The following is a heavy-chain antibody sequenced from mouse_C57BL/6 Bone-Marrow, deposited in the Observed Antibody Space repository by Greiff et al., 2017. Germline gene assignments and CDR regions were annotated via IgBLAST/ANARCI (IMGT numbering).Heavy chain of an antibody. CDR1: GFTFSDFY. Sequence: EVQVVESGGGLVQSGRSLRLSCATSGFTFSDFYMEWVRQAPGKGLEWIAASRNKANDYTTEYSASVKGRFIVSRDTSQSILYLQMNALRAEDTAIYYCARQVMVTTDDWYFDVWGTGTTVTVSS. CDR3: ARQVMVTTDDWYFDV. J-gene: IGHJ1*03. V-gene: IGHV7-1*01. CDR2: SRNKANDYTT. D-gene: IGHD2-2*01.